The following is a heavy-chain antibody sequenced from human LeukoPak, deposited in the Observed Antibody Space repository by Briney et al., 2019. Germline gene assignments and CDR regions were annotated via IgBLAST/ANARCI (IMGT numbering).Heavy chain of an antibody. CDR3: ARANSSGGPNWFDP. CDR1: GFTFSNYW. V-gene: IGHV3-74*01. D-gene: IGHD6-25*01. J-gene: IGHJ5*02. Sequence: GGSLRLSCAASGFTFSNYWMHWVRQAPGKGLVWVSRINSDGINTSYADSVKGRFTISRDNAKNSLYLQMNSLRAEDTAVYYCARANSSGGPNWFDPWGQGPLVTVSS. CDR2: INSDGINT.